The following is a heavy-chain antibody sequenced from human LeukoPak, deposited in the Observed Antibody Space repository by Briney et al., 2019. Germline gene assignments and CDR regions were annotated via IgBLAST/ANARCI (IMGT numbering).Heavy chain of an antibody. CDR1: GYTLTSYD. CDR2: INPNSGST. J-gene: IGHJ4*02. Sequence: ASVKVSCKASGYTLTSYDINWVRQATGRGLEWMGWINPNSGSTGYAQKLQGRVTITRNTSISTADMELSGLRSEDTAVYYCARGRSTGYPYYFEYWGQGILVTVSS. V-gene: IGHV1-8*03. D-gene: IGHD5-12*01. CDR3: ARGRSTGYPYYFEY.